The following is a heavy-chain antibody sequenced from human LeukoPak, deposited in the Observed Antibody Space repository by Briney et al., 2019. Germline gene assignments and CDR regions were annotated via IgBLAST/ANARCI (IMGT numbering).Heavy chain of an antibody. Sequence: GGSLRLSCASSGFTFSSYALSWVRQAPGKGLEWVSAISENGGTTFYADSVKGRFTITRDNSKNTLYVQMNSLRGEDTAVYDCVKLFGPKQLVFFDSWGQGTLVTVSS. D-gene: IGHD6-13*01. CDR1: GFTFSSYA. J-gene: IGHJ4*02. CDR3: VKLFGPKQLVFFDS. V-gene: IGHV3-23*01. CDR2: ISENGGTT.